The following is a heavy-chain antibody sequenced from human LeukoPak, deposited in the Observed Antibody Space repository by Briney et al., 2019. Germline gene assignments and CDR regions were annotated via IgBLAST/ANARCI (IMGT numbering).Heavy chain of an antibody. CDR3: AREKAPPSPYNSGWYADYYYGMDV. CDR2: ISYDGSNK. J-gene: IGHJ6*02. V-gene: IGHV3-30-3*01. CDR1: GFTFSSYA. D-gene: IGHD6-19*01. Sequence: PGRSLRLSCAASGFTFSSYAMHWVRQAPGRGLEWVAVISYDGSNKYYADSVKGRFTISRDNSKNTLYLQMNSLRAEDTAVYYCAREKAPPSPYNSGWYADYYYGMDVWGQGTTVTVSS.